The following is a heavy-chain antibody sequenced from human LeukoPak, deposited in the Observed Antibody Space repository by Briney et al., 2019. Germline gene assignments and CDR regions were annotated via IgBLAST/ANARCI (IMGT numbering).Heavy chain of an antibody. CDR3: ARLAVEVVPAAYDY. J-gene: IGHJ4*02. CDR1: GGTFSSYA. Sequence: SVKVSCKASGGTFSSYAISWVRQAPGQGLEWMGRIIPILGIANYAQKFQGRVTITADKSTSTAYMELSSLRSEDTAVYYCARLAVEVVPAAYDYWGQGTLVTVSS. CDR2: IIPILGIA. D-gene: IGHD2-2*01. V-gene: IGHV1-69*04.